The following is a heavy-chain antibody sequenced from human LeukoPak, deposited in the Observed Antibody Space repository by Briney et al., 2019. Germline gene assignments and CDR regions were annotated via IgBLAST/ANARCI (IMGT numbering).Heavy chain of an antibody. CDR2: IYYSGST. CDR1: GGSISNYY. CDR3: ARDILTGYYYYFDY. J-gene: IGHJ4*02. D-gene: IGHD3-9*01. Sequence: SETLSLTCTVSGGSISNYYWSWIRQPPGKGLEWIGYIYYSGSTNYNPSLKSRVTISVDTSKNQFSLKLSSVTAADTAVYYCARDILTGYYYYFDYWGQGTLVTVSS. V-gene: IGHV4-59*12.